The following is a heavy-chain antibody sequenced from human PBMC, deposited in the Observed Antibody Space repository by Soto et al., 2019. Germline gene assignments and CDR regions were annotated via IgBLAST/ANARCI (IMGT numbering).Heavy chain of an antibody. CDR1: GGSVRAPDW. CDR2: VHISGHS. V-gene: IGHV4-4*02. D-gene: IGHD1-1*01. CDR3: ARVRQGCSANNCYFDP. Sequence: SETLSLTCTLSGGSVRAPDWWNWVRQSPDKGLGWIAEVHISGHSNYNPSLRSRVSVSIDSSKNQFYLNLNSVTAADTAIYYCARVRQGCSANNCYFDPWGQGTQVTVSS. J-gene: IGHJ5*01.